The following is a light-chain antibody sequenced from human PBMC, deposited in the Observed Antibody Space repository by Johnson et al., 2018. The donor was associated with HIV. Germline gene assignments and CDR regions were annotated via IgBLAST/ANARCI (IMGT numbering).Light chain of an antibody. CDR3: GTWDSSLSAYV. Sequence: QSVLTKPPSVSATLGQKVTISCSGSSSNIENNYVSWYQQLPETAPKLLIYENNKRPSGIPDRFSGSKSGTSATLGITGLQTGDEADYYCGTWDSSLSAYVFGPGTKVTVL. CDR2: ENN. J-gene: IGLJ1*01. CDR1: SSNIENNY. V-gene: IGLV1-51*02.